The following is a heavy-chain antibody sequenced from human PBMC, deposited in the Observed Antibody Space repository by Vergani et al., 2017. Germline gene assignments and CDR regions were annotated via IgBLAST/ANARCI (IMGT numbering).Heavy chain of an antibody. CDR1: GGSISSGGYY. V-gene: IGHV4-31*03. J-gene: IGHJ4*02. Sequence: QVQLQESGPGLVKPSQTLSLTCTVSGGSISSGGYYWSWIRQHPGKGLEWIGYIYYSGRTYYNPSLKSRVTISVDTSKNQFSLKLSSVTAADTAVYYCATGDYNGSGSYYNVAYWGQGTLVTVSS. D-gene: IGHD3-10*01. CDR2: IYYSGRT. CDR3: ATGDYNGSGSYYNVAY.